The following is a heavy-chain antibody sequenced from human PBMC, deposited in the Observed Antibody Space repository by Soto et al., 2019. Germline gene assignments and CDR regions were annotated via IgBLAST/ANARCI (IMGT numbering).Heavy chain of an antibody. CDR1: GDSVSSNSAA. D-gene: IGHD2-2*01. V-gene: IGHV6-1*01. J-gene: IGHJ2*01. CDR3: ARDRGYCSSASCYANWYFDL. CDR2: TYYRSKWYN. Sequence: SQTLSLPCAISGDSVSSNSAAWNWIRQSPSRGLEWLERTYYRSKWYNDDAVSVKSRITINPDTSKNQFSLQLNSVTPEDTAVYYCARDRGYCSSASCYANWYFDLWGRGTLVTVS.